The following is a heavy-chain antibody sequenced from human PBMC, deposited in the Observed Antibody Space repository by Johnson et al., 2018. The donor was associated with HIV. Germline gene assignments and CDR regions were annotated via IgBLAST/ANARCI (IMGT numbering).Heavy chain of an antibody. V-gene: IGHV3-9*01. J-gene: IGHJ3*02. Sequence: VQLVESGGGLVQPGRSLRLSCAASGFTFDDYAMHWVRQAPGKGLEWVSGISWNSGSIGYADSVKGRFTISRDNAKNSLYLQMNSLRAEDTALYYCAKANWNGDAFDIWGQGTMVPVSS. D-gene: IGHD1-1*01. CDR3: AKANWNGDAFDI. CDR2: ISWNSGSI. CDR1: GFTFDDYA.